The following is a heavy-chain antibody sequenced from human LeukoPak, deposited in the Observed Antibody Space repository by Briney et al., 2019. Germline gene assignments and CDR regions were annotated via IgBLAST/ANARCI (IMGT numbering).Heavy chain of an antibody. CDR1: GFTFNNYG. CDR3: ARAARGYCSSTSCFRFDY. V-gene: IGHV3-33*01. Sequence: PGGSLRLSCAASGFTFNNYGMYWVRQAPGKGLEWVAFIWYDGSSKNYADSVKGRFTISRDNPKNTLYLQMNSLRAEDTAVYYCARAARGYCSSTSCFRFDYWGQGTLVTVSS. J-gene: IGHJ4*02. CDR2: IWYDGSSK. D-gene: IGHD2-2*01.